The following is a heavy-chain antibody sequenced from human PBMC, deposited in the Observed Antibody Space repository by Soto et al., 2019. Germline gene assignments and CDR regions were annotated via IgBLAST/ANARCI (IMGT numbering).Heavy chain of an antibody. V-gene: IGHV1-46*01. Sequence: ASVKVSCKAPGYTFTSYYMHCVRQAPGQGLEWMGIINPSGGSTSYAQKFQGRVTMTRDTSTSTVYMELSSLRSEDTAVYYCAREYCSSTSCYRAFDIWVQGTMVTVSS. J-gene: IGHJ3*02. D-gene: IGHD2-2*01. CDR1: GYTFTSYY. CDR2: INPSGGST. CDR3: AREYCSSTSCYRAFDI.